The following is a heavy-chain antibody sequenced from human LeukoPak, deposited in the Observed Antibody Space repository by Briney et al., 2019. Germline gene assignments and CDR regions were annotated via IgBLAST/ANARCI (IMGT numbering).Heavy chain of an antibody. Sequence: GGSLRLSCAASGFTFSSYAMSWVRQAPGKGLEWVSAISGSGGSTYYADSVKGRFTISRDNSKNTLYLQMNSLRAEDTAVYYCARDCPGYYDSSGFCPNDAFDIWGQGTMVTVSS. CDR2: ISGSGGST. D-gene: IGHD3-22*01. CDR1: GFTFSSYA. CDR3: ARDCPGYYDSSGFCPNDAFDI. J-gene: IGHJ3*02. V-gene: IGHV3-23*01.